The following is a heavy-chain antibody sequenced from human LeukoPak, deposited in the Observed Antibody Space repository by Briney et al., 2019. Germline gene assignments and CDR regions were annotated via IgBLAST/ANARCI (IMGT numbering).Heavy chain of an antibody. Sequence: GSLRLSCAASGFTFSSYAMSWIRQPPGKGLEWIGSIYYSGSTYYNPSLKSRVTISVDTSKNQFSLKLSSVTAADTAVYYCARRAAYYDILTGYPGPFDYWGQGTLVTVSS. CDR3: ARRAAYYDILTGYPGPFDY. D-gene: IGHD3-9*01. V-gene: IGHV4-39*01. CDR2: IYYSGST. J-gene: IGHJ4*02. CDR1: GFTFSSYA.